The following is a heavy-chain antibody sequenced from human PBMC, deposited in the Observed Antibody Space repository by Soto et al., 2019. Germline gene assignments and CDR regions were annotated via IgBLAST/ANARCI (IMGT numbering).Heavy chain of an antibody. V-gene: IGHV3-23*01. CDR2: ISVGGGNT. J-gene: IGHJ5*02. D-gene: IGHD3-10*01. CDR1: GFSFSTYA. CDR3: AKGLMVPNWFDL. Sequence: GGSLRLSCAVSGFSFSTYAMNWVRQAPGKGLEWVSSISVGGGNTYYADSVMGRFAISRDNSRSTVYLQMDSLRIDDTAIYYCAKGLMVPNWFDLWGQGTLVTVSS.